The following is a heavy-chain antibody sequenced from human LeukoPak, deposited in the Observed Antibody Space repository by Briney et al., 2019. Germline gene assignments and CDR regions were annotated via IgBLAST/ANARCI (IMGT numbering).Heavy chain of an antibody. CDR3: ASLDCSSTSCYALGGY. Sequence: SETLSLTCTVSGGSISSYYWSWIRQPPGKGLEWIGEIYHSGSTNYNPSLKSRVTISVDKSKNQFSLKLSSVTAADTAVYYCASLDCSSTSCYALGGYWGQGTLVTVSS. D-gene: IGHD2-2*01. CDR1: GGSISSYY. CDR2: IYHSGST. J-gene: IGHJ4*02. V-gene: IGHV4-59*12.